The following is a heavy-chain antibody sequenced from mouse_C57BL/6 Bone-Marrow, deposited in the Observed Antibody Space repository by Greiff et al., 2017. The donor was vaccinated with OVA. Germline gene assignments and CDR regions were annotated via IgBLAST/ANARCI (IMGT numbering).Heavy chain of an antibody. Sequence: VNVVESGPELVKPGASVKISCKASGYSFTSYYIHWVKQRPGQGLEWIGWIYPGSGNTKYNEKFKGKATLTADTSSSTAYMQLSSLTSEDSAVYYCARERPLWFAYWGQGTLVTVSA. J-gene: IGHJ3*01. CDR2: IYPGSGNT. CDR3: ARERPLWFAY. V-gene: IGHV1-66*01. CDR1: GYSFTSYY.